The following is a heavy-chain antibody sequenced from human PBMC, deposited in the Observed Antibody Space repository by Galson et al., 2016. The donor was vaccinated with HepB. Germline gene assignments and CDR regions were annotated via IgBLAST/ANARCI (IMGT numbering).Heavy chain of an antibody. J-gene: IGHJ6*02. V-gene: IGHV3-21*01. Sequence: SLRLSCAASGCTFSSYTMICVRQAPGKGLEWVSSISACSNYIDHADSLKGRFSISKNNAKNSLFVQMNILRADDTAVYYCARELVDSGWPVESFYYYGMDVWGQGTTVTVSS. CDR1: GCTFSSYT. D-gene: IGHD5-12*01. CDR3: ARELVDSGWPVESFYYYGMDV. CDR2: ISACSNYI.